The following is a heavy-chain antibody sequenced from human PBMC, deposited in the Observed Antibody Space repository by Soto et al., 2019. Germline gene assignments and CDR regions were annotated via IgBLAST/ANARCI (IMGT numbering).Heavy chain of an antibody. D-gene: IGHD4-4*01. Sequence: PSETLSLTCTVSGGSISSTIYYWGWIRQPPGKGLEWIGSIYYSGSTYYNPSLTSRVTISVDTSKNQFSLKLSSAAAADTAVYYCARHSNRNYGLYYFDYWGLGALVTVSS. CDR2: IYYSGST. CDR1: GGSISSTIYY. J-gene: IGHJ4*02. V-gene: IGHV4-39*01. CDR3: ARHSNRNYGLYYFDY.